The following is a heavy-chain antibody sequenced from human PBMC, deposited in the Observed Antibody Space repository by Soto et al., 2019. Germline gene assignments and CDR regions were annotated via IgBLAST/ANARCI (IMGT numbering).Heavy chain of an antibody. D-gene: IGHD3-10*01. CDR3: AKDPPAGRFGELLSTYYYYYGMDV. V-gene: IGHV3-23*01. Sequence: PGGSLRLSCVASGFTFSSHAMSWVRQAPGKGLEWVSVISGSGDSTDYADSVKGRFTVSRDNSKNTLYLQMNSLRAEDTAVYYCAKDPPAGRFGELLSTYYYYYGMDVWGQGTTVTVSS. CDR1: GFTFSSHA. CDR2: ISGSGDST. J-gene: IGHJ6*02.